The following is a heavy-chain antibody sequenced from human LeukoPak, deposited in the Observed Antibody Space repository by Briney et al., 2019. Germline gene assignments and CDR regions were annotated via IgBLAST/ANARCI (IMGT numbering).Heavy chain of an antibody. D-gene: IGHD4-17*01. V-gene: IGHV4-59*01. CDR2: IYYSGST. J-gene: IGHJ6*03. Sequence: SETLSLTCTVSGGSISSYYWSWIRQPPGKGLEWIGYIYYSGSTNYNPSLKSRVTISVDTSKNQFSLKLSSVTAADTAVYYCARTTTNYYYYYMDVWGKGTTVTVSS. CDR1: GGSISSYY. CDR3: ARTTTNYYYYYMDV.